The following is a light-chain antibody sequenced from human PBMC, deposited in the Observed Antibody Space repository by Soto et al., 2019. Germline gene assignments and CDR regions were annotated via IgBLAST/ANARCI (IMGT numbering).Light chain of an antibody. CDR3: QQYGSSPPT. CDR2: GTS. J-gene: IGKJ1*01. CDR1: QRVSSNY. V-gene: IGKV3-20*01. Sequence: EIVLTQSPGTLSLSPGERATLSCRASQRVSSNYFAWYQQKPSQAHRLLIDGTSSRATGLPDRFSGSGSGTDFNRTISRLEPEDFAVYYCQQYGSSPPTFGHGTKVEIK.